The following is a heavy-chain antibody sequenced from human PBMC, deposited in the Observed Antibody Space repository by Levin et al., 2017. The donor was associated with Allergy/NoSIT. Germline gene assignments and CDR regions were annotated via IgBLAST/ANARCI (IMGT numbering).Heavy chain of an antibody. D-gene: IGHD3-9*01. CDR3: AREGNYDILTGYYAYYYMDV. V-gene: IGHV3-48*01. J-gene: IGHJ6*03. Sequence: SCAASGFTFSSYSMNWVRQAPGKGLEWVSYISSSSSTIYYADSVKGRFTISRDNAKNSLYLQMNSLRAEDTAVYYCAREGNYDILTGYYAYYYMDVWGKGTTVTVSS. CDR2: ISSSSSTI. CDR1: GFTFSSYS.